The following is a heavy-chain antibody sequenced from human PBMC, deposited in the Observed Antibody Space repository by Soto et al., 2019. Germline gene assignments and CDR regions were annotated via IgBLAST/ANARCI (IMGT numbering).Heavy chain of an antibody. D-gene: IGHD2-21*02. Sequence: HTQTPTFMYNLSGHLFTSNGVDDWWLPQPRGKALEWLALIYWDDDKRYSPSLRSRLTINKDTSKNQVVLTMTNMDPVDTATYYCIQSRCGGDCLQSYASHYYYGMDVWGQGT. CDR3: IQSRCGGDCLQSYASHYYYGMDV. CDR2: IYWDDDK. V-gene: IGHV2-5*02. CDR1: GHLFTSNGVD. J-gene: IGHJ6*02.